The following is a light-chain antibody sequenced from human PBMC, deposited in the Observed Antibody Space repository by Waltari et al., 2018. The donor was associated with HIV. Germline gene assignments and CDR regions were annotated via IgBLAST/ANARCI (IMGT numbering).Light chain of an antibody. Sequence: QSVVTQPPSASGTPGHRVTISCSGSSSNIGSNYVYWYQQLPGTAPKLLIYRTNQRSAGGPDRLSGSKSGTSASLAISGLRPEDEAEYYCAAWDDSLSGWVFGGGTKLTVL. CDR1: SSNIGSNY. CDR2: RTN. V-gene: IGLV1-47*01. CDR3: AAWDDSLSGWV. J-gene: IGLJ3*02.